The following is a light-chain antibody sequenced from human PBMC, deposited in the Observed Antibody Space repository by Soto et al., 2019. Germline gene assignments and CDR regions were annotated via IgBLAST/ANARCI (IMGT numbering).Light chain of an antibody. V-gene: IGLV2-14*01. CDR2: EVS. CDR1: SSDVGGYNY. J-gene: IGLJ1*01. CDR3: SSYTNSGTRV. Sequence: QSVLTQPASMSGSPGQSITISCTGTSSDVGGYNYVSWYQQHPGKAPKLIIYEVSNRPSGVSNRFSGSKSGNTASLTISGLQAEDVADYYCSSYTNSGTRVSGTGTKVTVL.